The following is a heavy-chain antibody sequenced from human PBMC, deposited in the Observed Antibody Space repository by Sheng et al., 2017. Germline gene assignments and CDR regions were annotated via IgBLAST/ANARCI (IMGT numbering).Heavy chain of an antibody. CDR3: ATSSGYSSTWGAFDY. CDR1: GYTFTAYY. J-gene: IGHJ4*02. V-gene: IGHV1-2*02. CDR2: MNPNSGGT. D-gene: IGHD2-2*01. Sequence: QVQLVQSGAEVKKPGASVKVSCKPSGYTFTAYYMHWVRQAPGQGLEWMGWMNPNSGGTYYAQKFQGRVTMTRDTSISTAYMDLTRLISDDTAVYYCATSSGYSSTWGAFDYWGQGTLVTVSS.